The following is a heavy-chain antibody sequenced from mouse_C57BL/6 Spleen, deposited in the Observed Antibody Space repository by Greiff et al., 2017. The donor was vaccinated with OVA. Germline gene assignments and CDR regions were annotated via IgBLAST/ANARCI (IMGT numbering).Heavy chain of an antibody. CDR1: GYTFTSYW. V-gene: IGHV1-61*01. D-gene: IGHD1-1*01. J-gene: IGHJ1*03. CDR2: IYPSDSET. CDR3: AKHYYGSSYGYFDV. Sequence: QVQLKQPGAELVRPGSSVKLSCKASGYTFTSYWMDWVKQRPGQGLEWIGNIYPSDSETHYNQKFKDKATLTVDKSSSTAYMQLSSLTSEDSAVYYCAKHYYGSSYGYFDVWGTGTTVTVSS.